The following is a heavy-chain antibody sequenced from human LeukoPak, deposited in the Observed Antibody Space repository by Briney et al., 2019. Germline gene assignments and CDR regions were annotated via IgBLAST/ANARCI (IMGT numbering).Heavy chain of an antibody. J-gene: IGHJ2*01. CDR2: IYYSGST. CDR1: GGSISSYY. CDR3: ARELSGYSYGYFDRHHWYFDL. D-gene: IGHD5-18*01. V-gene: IGHV4-59*01. Sequence: SETLSLTCTVSGGSISSYYWSWIRQPPGKGLEWIGYIYYSGSTNYNPSLKSRVTISVDTSKNQFSLKLSSVTAADTAVYYCARELSGYSYGYFDRHHWYFDLWGRGTLVTVSS.